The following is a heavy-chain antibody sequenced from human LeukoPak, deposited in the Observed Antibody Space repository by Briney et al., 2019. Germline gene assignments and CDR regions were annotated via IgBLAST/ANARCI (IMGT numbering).Heavy chain of an antibody. V-gene: IGHV3-74*01. CDR1: GLTFSSYW. D-gene: IGHD1-26*01. CDR2: INTDGSSS. Sequence: GGSLRLSCADSGLTFSSYWMHWVRQAPGKGLMWVSRINTDGSSSNYAGSVKGRFTISRDNAKNTLYLQMNSLRAEDTAVYYCARVYSYSDPMDHWGQGTLVTVSS. J-gene: IGHJ4*02. CDR3: ARVYSYSDPMDH.